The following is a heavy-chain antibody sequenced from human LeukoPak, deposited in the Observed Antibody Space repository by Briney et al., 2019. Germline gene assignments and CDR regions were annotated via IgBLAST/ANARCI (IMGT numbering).Heavy chain of an antibody. CDR2: IYSGGST. CDR3: ARSVVGGIVMDY. D-gene: IGHD1-26*01. J-gene: IGHJ4*02. Sequence: GGSLRLSCAASGFNVSSNYMSWVRQAPGKGLEWVSFIYSGGSTYYADSVKGRFTISRDNSKNTLYLQMNSLRAEDTAVYYCARSVVGGIVMDYWGQGTLVTVSS. CDR1: GFNVSSNY. V-gene: IGHV3-53*01.